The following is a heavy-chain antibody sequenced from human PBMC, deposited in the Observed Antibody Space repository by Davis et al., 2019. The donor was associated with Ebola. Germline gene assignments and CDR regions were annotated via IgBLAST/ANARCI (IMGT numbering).Heavy chain of an antibody. J-gene: IGHJ4*02. CDR3: ARDWGIAAAGIFFEYYFDY. Sequence: GGSLRLSCAASGFTFSSYRMSWVRQAPGKGLEWVANIKQDGSEKYYVDSVKGRFTISRDNAKNSLYLQMNSLRAEDTAVYYCARDWGIAAAGIFFEYYFDYWGQGTLVTVSS. CDR1: GFTFSSYR. D-gene: IGHD6-13*01. V-gene: IGHV3-7*01. CDR2: IKQDGSEK.